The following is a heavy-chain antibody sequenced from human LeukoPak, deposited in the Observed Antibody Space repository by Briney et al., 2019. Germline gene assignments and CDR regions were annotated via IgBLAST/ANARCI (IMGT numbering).Heavy chain of an antibody. V-gene: IGHV3-30*04. CDR2: ISYDGSNK. Sequence: GGSLRLSCAASGFTFSSYAMSWVRQAPGKGLEWVAVISYDGSNKYYADSVKGRFTVSRDNSKNTLYLQMNSLRAEDTAVYYCARARSGWYLGQFDYWGQGTLVTVSS. J-gene: IGHJ4*02. CDR3: ARARSGWYLGQFDY. CDR1: GFTFSSYA. D-gene: IGHD6-19*01.